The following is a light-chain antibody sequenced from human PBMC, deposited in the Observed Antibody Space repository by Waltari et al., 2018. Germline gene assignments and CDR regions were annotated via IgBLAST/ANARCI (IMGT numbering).Light chain of an antibody. Sequence: VMTQSPGSLAVSLGERATINCTSSQSLLYTSNSKNYLAWYQQRPGQAPRLLLYWASTRQVGVPDRFTGSGSGTDFSLTITSLQAEDVAVYYCQQYGSTPPWTFGQGTKVEIK. J-gene: IGKJ1*01. CDR1: QSLLYTSNSKNY. V-gene: IGKV4-1*01. CDR2: WAS. CDR3: QQYGSTPPWT.